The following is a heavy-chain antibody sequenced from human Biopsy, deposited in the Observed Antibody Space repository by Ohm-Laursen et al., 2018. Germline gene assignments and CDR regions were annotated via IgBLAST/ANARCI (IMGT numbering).Heavy chain of an antibody. V-gene: IGHV3-74*01. Sequence: SLRLSCAASGFSFSSYWMHWVRQGPGKGLVWVSRINIDGSTTRYADSVKGRFTISRDNAKNSLYLHMNSLRTEDSAFYYCARDTGTMVRGVLYQWGQGTQVTVSS. D-gene: IGHD3-10*01. CDR2: INIDGSTT. J-gene: IGHJ4*02. CDR1: GFSFSSYW. CDR3: ARDTGTMVRGVLYQ.